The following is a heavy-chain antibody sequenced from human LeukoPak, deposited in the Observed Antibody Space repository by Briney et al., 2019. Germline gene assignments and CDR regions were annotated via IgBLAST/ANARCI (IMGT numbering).Heavy chain of an antibody. D-gene: IGHD1-26*01. CDR2: ISCDGNNK. Sequence: GGSLRFSCAASGFTFNSYAVHWVRQAPGKGLEWVAVISCDGNNKYYADSVKGRFTFSRDNNKDMVYLQMNSLRVEDTAVYFCARVRRGSYHDFDYWGQGTLVSVSS. J-gene: IGHJ4*02. CDR1: GFTFNSYA. V-gene: IGHV3-30-3*01. CDR3: ARVRRGSYHDFDY.